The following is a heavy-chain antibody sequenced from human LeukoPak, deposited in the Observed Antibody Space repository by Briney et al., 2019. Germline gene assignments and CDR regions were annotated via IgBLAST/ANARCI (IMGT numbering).Heavy chain of an antibody. V-gene: IGHV3-30*02. D-gene: IGHD6-13*01. CDR1: GFTFGYYE. Sequence: GGSLRLSCATSGFTFGYYEMNWVRQAPGKGLEWVAFIRYDGTPKYYADSVKGRFTISRDNSRNTLYLQMNSLKTDDTAVYYCAKGEGWQQPYYYYMDVWGKGTTVTISS. J-gene: IGHJ6*03. CDR3: AKGEGWQQPYYYYMDV. CDR2: IRYDGTPK.